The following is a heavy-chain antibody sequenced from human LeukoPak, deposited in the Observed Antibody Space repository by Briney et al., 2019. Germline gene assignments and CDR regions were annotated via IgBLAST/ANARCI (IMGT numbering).Heavy chain of an antibody. Sequence: SEALSLTCTVSGVSITTYYWSWLRQPAGKGLEWLGRIYASGSTNYNPSLRSRVTMSVDTSKNQFSLKLNSVTAVDTAVYYCASRMYGSSGRYFHHWGQGTLVTVSS. CDR1: GVSITTYY. CDR3: ASRMYGSSGRYFHH. CDR2: IYASGST. V-gene: IGHV4-4*07. J-gene: IGHJ1*01. D-gene: IGHD6-13*01.